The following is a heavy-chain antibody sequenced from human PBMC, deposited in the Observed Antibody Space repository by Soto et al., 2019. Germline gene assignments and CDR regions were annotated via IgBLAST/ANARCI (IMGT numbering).Heavy chain of an antibody. CDR3: AREADDGIVGARTYYFYSAMDV. V-gene: IGHV3-30*14. CDR1: GFTFSRYA. D-gene: IGHD1-26*01. Sequence: QVQLVESGGGVVQPGRSLRLSCAASGFTFSRYAMHWVRQAPGKGLEWVAVISYDGSNKYYADSVKGRFTISRDNSKNXXYXQXXSLRAEATAVFYCAREADDGIVGARTYYFYSAMDVLGQGTVVTVSS. CDR2: ISYDGSNK. J-gene: IGHJ6*02.